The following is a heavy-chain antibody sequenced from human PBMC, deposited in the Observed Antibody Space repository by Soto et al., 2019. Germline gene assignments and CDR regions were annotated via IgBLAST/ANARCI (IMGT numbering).Heavy chain of an antibody. Sequence: PGGSLRLSCAASGFTFSSYSMNWVRQAPGKGLEWVSSISSSSSYIYYADSVKGRFTISRDNAKNSLYLQMNSLRAEDTAVYYCARDDFPDIVVVPAATNAQNWFDPWGQGTLVTVSS. J-gene: IGHJ5*02. CDR2: ISSSSSYI. CDR3: ARDDFPDIVVVPAATNAQNWFDP. V-gene: IGHV3-21*01. D-gene: IGHD2-2*01. CDR1: GFTFSSYS.